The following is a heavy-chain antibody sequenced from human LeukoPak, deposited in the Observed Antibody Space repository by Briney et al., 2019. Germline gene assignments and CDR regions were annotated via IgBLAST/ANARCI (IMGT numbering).Heavy chain of an antibody. CDR2: ISYDGSNK. D-gene: IGHD1-26*01. Sequence: GGSLRLSCAASGFTFSSYAMHWVRQAPGKGLEWVAVISYDGSNKYYADSVKGRFTISRDNSKNTLYLQMNSLTAEDTAVYYCAKKATMGGTTNYFDYWGQGTLVTVSS. J-gene: IGHJ4*02. V-gene: IGHV3-30*04. CDR3: AKKATMGGTTNYFDY. CDR1: GFTFSSYA.